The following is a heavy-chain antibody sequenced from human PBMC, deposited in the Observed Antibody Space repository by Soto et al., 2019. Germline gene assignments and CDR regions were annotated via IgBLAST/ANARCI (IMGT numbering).Heavy chain of an antibody. Sequence: PSETLSLTCTVSGGSISSGDYYWSWIRQPPGKGLEWIGYIYYSGSTYYNPSLKSRVTISVDTSKNQFSLKLSSVTAADTAVYYCARDRKSGSYYYYYYYGMDVWGQGTTVTVSS. CDR3: ARDRKSGSYYYYYYYGMDV. CDR2: IYYSGST. D-gene: IGHD1-26*01. CDR1: GGSISSGDYY. V-gene: IGHV4-30-4*01. J-gene: IGHJ6*02.